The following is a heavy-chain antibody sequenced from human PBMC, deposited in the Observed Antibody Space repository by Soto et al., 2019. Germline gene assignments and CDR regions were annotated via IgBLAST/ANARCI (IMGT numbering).Heavy chain of an antibody. CDR2: IYASGST. CDR1: GGSISPYY. V-gene: IGHV4-4*07. CDR3: ARGRMLIIPSATAFDY. D-gene: IGHD3-16*01. Sequence: PSETLSLTCTVSGGSISPYYWSWIRQPAGKGLEWIGRIYASGSTNYNPSLKGRVTMSVATSKNQFSLKLSSMTAADTAVYYCARGRMLIIPSATAFDYWGQGTLVTVSS. J-gene: IGHJ4*02.